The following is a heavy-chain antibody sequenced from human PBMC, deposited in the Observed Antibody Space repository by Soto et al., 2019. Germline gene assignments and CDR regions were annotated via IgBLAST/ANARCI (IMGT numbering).Heavy chain of an antibody. V-gene: IGHV1-18*01. CDR3: ASGGPDYGAGSLDY. D-gene: IGHD3-10*01. Sequence: QVQLVQSGPEVKKPGASVQVSCKASGYTFTNYGISWVRQAPGQGLEWMGWISVYNGNTNYAQKLQDRVTMTIDTSTSTAYMELRSLRSDDTAVYYCASGGPDYGAGSLDYWGQGTLATVSS. CDR2: ISVYNGNT. CDR1: GYTFTNYG. J-gene: IGHJ4*02.